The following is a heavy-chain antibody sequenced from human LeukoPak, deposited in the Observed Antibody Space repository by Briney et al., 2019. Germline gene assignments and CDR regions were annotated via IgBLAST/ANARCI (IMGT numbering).Heavy chain of an antibody. CDR3: AKSQYYYDSSGYYHDY. Sequence: ASVKVSWKASGGTFSSYAISWVRQAPGQGLEWMGGIIPIFGTANYAQKFQGRVTITADESTSTAYMELSSLRSEDTAVYYCAKSQYYYDSSGYYHDYWGQGTLVTVSS. CDR1: GGTFSSYA. CDR2: IIPIFGTA. D-gene: IGHD3-22*01. J-gene: IGHJ4*02. V-gene: IGHV1-69*13.